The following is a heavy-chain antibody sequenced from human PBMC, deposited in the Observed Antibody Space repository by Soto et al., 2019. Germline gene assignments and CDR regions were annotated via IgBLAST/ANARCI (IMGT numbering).Heavy chain of an antibody. D-gene: IGHD3-10*01. CDR1: GFTFSDYY. Sequence: GGSLRLSCAASGFTFSDYYMSWIRQAPGKGLEWVSYISSSSSYTNYADSVKGRFTISRDNAKNSLYLQINSLRAEDTAVYYCARDLITMVRGAPPYWGQGTLVTVSS. CDR2: ISSSSSYT. CDR3: ARDLITMVRGAPPY. V-gene: IGHV3-11*05. J-gene: IGHJ4*02.